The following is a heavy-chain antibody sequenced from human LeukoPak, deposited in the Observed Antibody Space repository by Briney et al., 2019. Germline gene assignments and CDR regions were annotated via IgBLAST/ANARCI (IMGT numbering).Heavy chain of an antibody. V-gene: IGHV1-2*02. CDR2: INPNSGGT. J-gene: IGHJ3*02. CDR1: GYTFTGYY. D-gene: IGHD3-10*01. Sequence: ASVKVSCKASGYTFTGYYMHWVRQAPGQGLEWMGWINPNSGGTNYAQKFQGRVTMTRDTSISTAYMELSRLRSDGTAVYYCAAEPLLLWFGESNDAFDIWGQGTMVTVSS. CDR3: AAEPLLLWFGESNDAFDI.